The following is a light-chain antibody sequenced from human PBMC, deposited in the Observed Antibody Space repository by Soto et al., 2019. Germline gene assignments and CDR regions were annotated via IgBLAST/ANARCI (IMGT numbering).Light chain of an antibody. CDR1: SSDVGFSDY. J-gene: IGLJ3*02. Sequence: QSALTQPACVSASPGQSITISCTGASSDVGFSDYVSWYQQHPGKAPKLLIYGVTNRPSGVSNRFSGSKSGNTASLSISGLQAEDEADYYCCSYIHFTTVFGGGTKVTVL. V-gene: IGLV2-14*01. CDR2: GVT. CDR3: CSYIHFTTV.